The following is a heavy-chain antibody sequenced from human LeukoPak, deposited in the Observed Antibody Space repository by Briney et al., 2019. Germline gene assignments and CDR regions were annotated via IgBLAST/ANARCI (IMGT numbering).Heavy chain of an antibody. D-gene: IGHD6-13*01. CDR1: GFTFSSYS. CDR2: ISSSSSYI. Sequence: PGGSLRLSCAASGFTFSSYSMNWVRQAPGKGLEWVSSISSSSSYIYYADSVKGRFTISRDNAKNSLYLQMNSLRAEDTAVYYCAREGSSSWYPVDGNNWFAPWGKEPLVTVS. V-gene: IGHV3-21*01. J-gene: IGHJ5*02. CDR3: AREGSSSWYPVDGNNWFAP.